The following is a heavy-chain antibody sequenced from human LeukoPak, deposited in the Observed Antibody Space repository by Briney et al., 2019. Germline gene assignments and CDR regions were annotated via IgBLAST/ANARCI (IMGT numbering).Heavy chain of an antibody. Sequence: PSETLSLTCTVSGGSIGTFYWSWIRQPPGMGLEWIGYILYSGITNYNPSLKSRVTISVDTSKNQFSLKLTSVTAADTAVYFCARDPTTVTKGLDIWGQGTMVTVSS. J-gene: IGHJ3*02. CDR2: ILYSGIT. V-gene: IGHV4-59*01. CDR1: GGSIGTFY. CDR3: ARDPTTVTKGLDI. D-gene: IGHD4-17*01.